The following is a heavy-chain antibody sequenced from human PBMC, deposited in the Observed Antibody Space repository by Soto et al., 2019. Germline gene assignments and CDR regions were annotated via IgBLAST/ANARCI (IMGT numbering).Heavy chain of an antibody. V-gene: IGHV6-1*01. J-gene: IGHJ5*02. D-gene: IGHD3-16*01. Sequence: QTLSLTCTISWDSVSSNSAAWNCIVQSPSRGLEWLVRTYYRSKWFNDYAVSVKSRITINPDTSKNQFSLQLNSVTPEDTAVYYCAGDPANWFDPWGQGTLVTVSS. CDR3: AGDPANWFDP. CDR1: WDSVSSNSAA. CDR2: TYYRSKWFN.